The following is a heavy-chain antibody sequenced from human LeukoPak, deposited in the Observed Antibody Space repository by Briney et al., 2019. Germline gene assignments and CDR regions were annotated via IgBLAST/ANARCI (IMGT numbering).Heavy chain of an antibody. V-gene: IGHV3-23*01. CDR1: GFTFSSYA. J-gene: IGHJ4*02. D-gene: IGHD5-24*01. CDR2: ISSSGAGT. CDR3: AKVEKMATICAYFDY. Sequence: GGSLRLSCAASGFTFSSYAMSWVRQAPGKGLEWVSGISSSGAGTYYADSVKGRFTISRDNSKNTLFLQMNTLRAEDTAVYYCAKVEKMATICAYFDYWGQGTLVTVSS.